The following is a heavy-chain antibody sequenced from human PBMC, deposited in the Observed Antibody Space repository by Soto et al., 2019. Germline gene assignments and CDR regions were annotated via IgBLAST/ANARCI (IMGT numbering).Heavy chain of an antibody. CDR1: GFIVSNNY. CDR3: ARNSSPGGMDV. J-gene: IGHJ6*02. V-gene: IGHV3-53*01. D-gene: IGHD6-13*01. Sequence: EVQLVVSGGGLIQPGGSLRLSCAASGFIVSNNYMSWVRQAPGKGLEWVAVISSGDDTYYADCMKGRFTISRDNSKNEVYLQMDNLRAEDTVVYYCARNSSPGGMDVWGQGTTVTVSS. CDR2: ISSGDDT.